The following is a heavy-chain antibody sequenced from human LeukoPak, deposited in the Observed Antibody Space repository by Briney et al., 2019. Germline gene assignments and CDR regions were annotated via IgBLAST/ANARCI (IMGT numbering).Heavy chain of an antibody. CDR2: ISSRSSHI. CDR1: EFTFSSYS. V-gene: IGHV3-48*01. CDR3: ARVGVRFVY. D-gene: IGHD3-16*02. Sequence: PGGSLSLSCAASEFTFSSYSMNWVRQAPGEGREWVSYISSRSSHICYGDFVKGRFTISRHNAEHSMYLQMNSLRAADTAVYYCARVGVRFVYWGQGTLVTVSS. J-gene: IGHJ4*02.